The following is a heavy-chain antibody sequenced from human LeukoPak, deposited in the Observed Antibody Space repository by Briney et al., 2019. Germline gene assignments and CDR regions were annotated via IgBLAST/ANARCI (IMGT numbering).Heavy chain of an antibody. D-gene: IGHD4-23*01. CDR3: ARNYGGNSGLDY. J-gene: IGHJ4*02. Sequence: ESSETLSLTCTVSGGSISSYYWSRIRQPPGKGLEWIGYIYYSGSTNYNPSLKSRVTISVDTSKNQFSLKLSSVTAADTAVYYCARNYGGNSGLDYWGQGTLVTVSS. V-gene: IGHV4-59*08. CDR2: IYYSGST. CDR1: GGSISSYY.